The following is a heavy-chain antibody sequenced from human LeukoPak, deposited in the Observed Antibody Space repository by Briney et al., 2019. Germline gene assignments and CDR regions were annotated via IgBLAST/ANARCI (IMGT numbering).Heavy chain of an antibody. Sequence: SETLSLTCTVSGGSISSYYWSWVRQPPGKGLEWIGEINHSGSTSYNPSLKNRVTISVDTSKNQFSLKLSSVTAADTAVYYCARHYDILTGFDYWGQGTLVTVSS. CDR3: ARHYDILTGFDY. D-gene: IGHD3-9*01. CDR2: INHSGST. J-gene: IGHJ4*02. CDR1: GGSISSYY. V-gene: IGHV4-34*01.